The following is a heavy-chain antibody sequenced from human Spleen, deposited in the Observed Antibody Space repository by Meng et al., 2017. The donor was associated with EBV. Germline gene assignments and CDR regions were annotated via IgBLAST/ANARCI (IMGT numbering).Heavy chain of an antibody. CDR2: SSYSGGT. V-gene: IGHV4-30-4*01. CDR3: ARTPLAAVAGTVGDSLDP. D-gene: IGHD6-19*01. Sequence: PALLKTPQAPLHLSCGSRGSISSSDYYCCWRRHPPQEVLEMVGDSSYSGGTYYTPTLQSRVTITADTSTIPSSMKLSSVTSDDTAIYYCARTPLAAVAGTVGDSLDPWGQGTLVTVSS. CDR1: RGSISSSDYY. J-gene: IGHJ5*02.